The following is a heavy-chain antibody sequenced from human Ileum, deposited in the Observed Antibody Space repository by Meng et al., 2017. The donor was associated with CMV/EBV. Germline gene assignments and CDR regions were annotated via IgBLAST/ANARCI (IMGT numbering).Heavy chain of an antibody. CDR1: GAPISSGSHS. D-gene: IGHD1-26*01. CDR2: MYFSGIA. CDR3: ARDLTNKWFYY. J-gene: IGHJ4*02. V-gene: IGHV4-39*07. Sequence: QLQDAVPGLVKPAETRSRTCTASGAPISSGSHSWAWFRQPPGKRLEWIGSMYFSGIADYNPSLESRVTISLHATQKQFSLRLTSVTAADSAVYFCARDLTNKWFYYWGQGTLVTVSS.